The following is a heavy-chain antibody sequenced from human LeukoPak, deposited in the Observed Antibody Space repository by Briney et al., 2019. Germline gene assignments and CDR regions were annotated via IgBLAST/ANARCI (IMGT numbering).Heavy chain of an antibody. J-gene: IGHJ4*02. V-gene: IGHV1-69*05. CDR3: ARTITIFGVVTDYYFDY. Sequence: GSSVKVSCKASGGTFSSYAISWVRQAPGQGLEWMGGIIPIFGTANYTQKFQGRVTITTDESTSTAYMELSSLRSEDTAVYYCARTITIFGVVTDYYFDYWGQGTLVTVSS. D-gene: IGHD3-3*01. CDR2: IIPIFGTA. CDR1: GGTFSSYA.